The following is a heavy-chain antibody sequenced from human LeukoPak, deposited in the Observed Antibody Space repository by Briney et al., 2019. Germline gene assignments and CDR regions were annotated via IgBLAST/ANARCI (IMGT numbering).Heavy chain of an antibody. CDR1: GVSISSSNSY. D-gene: IGHD1-14*01. V-gene: IGHV4-39*01. CDR3: ARGRRRFTHPFDY. J-gene: IGHJ4*02. CDR2: IYYSGNT. Sequence: SETLSLTCTVSGVSISSSNSYWGWIRQPPGKGLEWIGSIYYSGNTYYNASLKSQVSISIDTSKNQFSLRLTSVTAADTAVYYCARGRRRFTHPFDYWGQGTLVTVSS.